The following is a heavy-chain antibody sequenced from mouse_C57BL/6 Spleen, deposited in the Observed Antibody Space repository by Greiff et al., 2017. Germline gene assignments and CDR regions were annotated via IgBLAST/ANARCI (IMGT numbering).Heavy chain of an antibody. CDR1: GFTFSDYG. D-gene: IGHD2-2*01. CDR3: ARREAIYYGYDNYAMDY. CDR2: ISSGSSTI. Sequence: EVMLVESGGGLVKPGGSLKLSCAASGFTFSDYGMHWVRQAPEKGLEWVAYISSGSSTIYYADTVKGRFTISRDNAKNTLFLQMTSLRSEDTAMYYCARREAIYYGYDNYAMDYWGQGTSVTVSS. J-gene: IGHJ4*01. V-gene: IGHV5-17*01.